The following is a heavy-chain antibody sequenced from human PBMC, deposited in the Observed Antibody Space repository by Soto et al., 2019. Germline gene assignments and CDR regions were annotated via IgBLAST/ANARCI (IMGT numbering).Heavy chain of an antibody. V-gene: IGHV1-69*12. CDR3: ARGHDYGDYHPQFDY. CDR2: IIPIFGTA. J-gene: IGHJ4*02. CDR1: GGTFSRYA. Sequence: QVQLVQSGADVKKPGSSVKVSCKASGGTFSRYAISWVRQAPGQGLEWMGGIIPIFGTANYAQKFQGRVTITADESTSTAYMELSSLRSEDTALYYCARGHDYGDYHPQFDYWGQGTLVTVSS. D-gene: IGHD4-17*01.